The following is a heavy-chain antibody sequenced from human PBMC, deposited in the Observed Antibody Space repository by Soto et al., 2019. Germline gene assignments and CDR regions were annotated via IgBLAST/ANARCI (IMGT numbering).Heavy chain of an antibody. J-gene: IGHJ6*03. Sequence: SETLSLTCTVSGGSISSYYWSCIRQPPGKGLEWIGYIYYSGSTNYNPSLKSRVTISVDTSKNQFSLKLSSVTAADTAVYYCARHQVAATGYYYYMDVWGKGTTVTVSS. CDR3: ARHQVAATGYYYYMDV. D-gene: IGHD2-15*01. V-gene: IGHV4-59*08. CDR1: GGSISSYY. CDR2: IYYSGST.